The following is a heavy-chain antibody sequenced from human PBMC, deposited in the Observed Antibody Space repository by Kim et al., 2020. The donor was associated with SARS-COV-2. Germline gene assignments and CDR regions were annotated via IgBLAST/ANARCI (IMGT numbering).Heavy chain of an antibody. D-gene: IGHD4-17*01. J-gene: IGHJ6*02. CDR1: GFTFSGSA. V-gene: IGHV3-73*01. Sequence: GGSLRLSCAASGFTFSGSAMHWVRQASGKGLEWVGRIRSKANSYATAYAASVKGRFTISRDDSKNTAYLQMNSLKTEDTAVYYCTRLPEYGDGGFYYGMDVWGQGTTVTVSS. CDR2: IRSKANSYAT. CDR3: TRLPEYGDGGFYYGMDV.